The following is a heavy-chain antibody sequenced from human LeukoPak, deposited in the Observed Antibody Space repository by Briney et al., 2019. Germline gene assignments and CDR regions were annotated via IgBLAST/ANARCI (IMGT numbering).Heavy chain of an antibody. CDR3: ASPNYYDSSGYYGNP. Sequence: SETLSLTCTVSGGSISSSSYYWGWIRQPPGKGLEWIGSIYYSGSTYYNPSLKSRVTISVDTSKNQFSLKLSSVTAADTAAYYCASPNYYDSSGYYGNPWGQGTLVTVSS. V-gene: IGHV4-39*01. CDR1: GGSISSSSYY. J-gene: IGHJ5*02. D-gene: IGHD3-22*01. CDR2: IYYSGST.